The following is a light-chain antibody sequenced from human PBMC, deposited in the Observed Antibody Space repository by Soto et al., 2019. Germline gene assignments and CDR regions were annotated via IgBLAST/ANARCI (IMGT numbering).Light chain of an antibody. CDR2: EVS. Sequence: QSALTQPASVSGSPGQSITNSCTGTSSDVGSYKYVSWYQQHPGKAPKLMIYEVSNRPSGVSNRFSGSKSGNTASLTISGLQAEDEADYHCSSYTISTTRVVFGGGTKLTVL. J-gene: IGLJ2*01. V-gene: IGLV2-14*01. CDR3: SSYTISTTRVV. CDR1: SSDVGSYKY.